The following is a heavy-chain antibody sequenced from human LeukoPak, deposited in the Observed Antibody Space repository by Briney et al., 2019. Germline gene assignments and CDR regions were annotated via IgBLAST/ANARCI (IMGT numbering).Heavy chain of an antibody. Sequence: VSVKVSCKASGYTFTSYAMHWVRQAPGQRLEWMGWINAGNGNTKYSQKFQGRVTITRDTSASTAYMELSSLRSEDTAVYYCARREWLVRRLDYWGQGTLVTVSS. CDR1: GYTFTSYA. J-gene: IGHJ4*02. CDR3: ARREWLVRRLDY. CDR2: INAGNGNT. V-gene: IGHV1-3*01. D-gene: IGHD6-19*01.